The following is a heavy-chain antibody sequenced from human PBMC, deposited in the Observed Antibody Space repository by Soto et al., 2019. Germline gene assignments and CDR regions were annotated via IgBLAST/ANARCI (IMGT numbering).Heavy chain of an antibody. Sequence: PSETLSLTCRVSGGSLTSGDFYWNWLRQAPGKGLEWIGYIHYTGTTSYNPSIMSRASISLDLSQNLFSLRLRSLTAADTAVSFCDREVGAGAPGGLFYYWGPGLLVT. V-gene: IGHV4-30-4*01. J-gene: IGHJ4*02. CDR3: DREVGAGAPGGLFYY. CDR1: GGSLTSGDFY. D-gene: IGHD2-8*02. CDR2: IHYTGTT.